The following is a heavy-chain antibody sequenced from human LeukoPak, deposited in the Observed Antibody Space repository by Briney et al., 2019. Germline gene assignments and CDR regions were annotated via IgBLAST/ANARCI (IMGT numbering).Heavy chain of an antibody. CDR1: GYTFTSYA. J-gene: IGHJ4*02. Sequence: ASVKVSCKASGYTFTSYAIHWVRQAPGQRLEWMGWINVDNDDTKCSQDFQGRVTITRDTSASTAYMELSSLRSEDMAVYFCARKGVGYNWPFDCWGQGTLVTVSS. CDR3: ARKGVGYNWPFDC. D-gene: IGHD1-1*01. CDR2: INVDNDDT. V-gene: IGHV1-3*03.